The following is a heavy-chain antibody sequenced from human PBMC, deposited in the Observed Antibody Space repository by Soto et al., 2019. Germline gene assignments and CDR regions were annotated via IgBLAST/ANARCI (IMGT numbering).Heavy chain of an antibody. J-gene: IGHJ5*02. CDR3: AHRATMTSFGLIIDNGIWFDL. V-gene: IGHV2-5*02. D-gene: IGHD3-22*01. CDR2: IYWDGDK. Sequence: QINLIESGPTLVKPTQTLTLTCTFSGFSLSTFGAAVGWVRQPPGRALEWLALIYWDGDKRYNASLGNRLTITKDTSINQVVLTLTNVDPADTATYYCAHRATMTSFGLIIDNGIWFDLWGQGTRVIVSS. CDR1: GFSLSTFGAA.